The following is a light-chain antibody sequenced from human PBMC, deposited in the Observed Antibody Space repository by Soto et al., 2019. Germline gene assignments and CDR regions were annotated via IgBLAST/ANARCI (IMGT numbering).Light chain of an antibody. J-gene: IGKJ2*02. CDR1: QSVLTW. CDR3: QHYFSYPCA. Sequence: DIQMTQSPATLSASVGDTVSITCRASQSVLTWSAWYQQKPGKAPNLLIYKASRLRDGVPSRFSGSGSGTYFTLTISRLRHDYFASYFCQHYFSYPCAFGQGTKLEI. V-gene: IGKV1-5*03. CDR2: KAS.